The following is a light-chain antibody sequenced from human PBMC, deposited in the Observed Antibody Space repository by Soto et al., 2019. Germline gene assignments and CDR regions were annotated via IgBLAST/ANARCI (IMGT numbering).Light chain of an antibody. CDR2: DAS. Sequence: EIVLTQSPATLSLSPGERATLSCRASQSVSSYLAWYQQKPAQAPRLLIYDASNRATGIPARFSGGGSGTDFTLTISSLEPEDFAVYYCQQRFNWPRFTFGQGTKLEIK. J-gene: IGKJ2*01. CDR1: QSVSSY. CDR3: QQRFNWPRFT. V-gene: IGKV3-11*01.